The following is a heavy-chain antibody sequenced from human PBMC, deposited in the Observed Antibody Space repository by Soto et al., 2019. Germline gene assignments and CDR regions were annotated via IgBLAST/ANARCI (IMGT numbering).Heavy chain of an antibody. Sequence: QVQLQESGPGLVKPSQTLSLTCSVSSDSMNSGGYYWSWIRQHPGKVLEWIGYIYSNGDTYYNPSLKSRVTISVDTSKHQFYLNLTSVTAADTAVYYCARRGGSSSGYYYYAMDVWGQGTTVTVSS. V-gene: IGHV4-31*03. CDR3: ARRGGSSSGYYYYAMDV. D-gene: IGHD6-6*01. J-gene: IGHJ6*02. CDR2: IYSNGDT. CDR1: SDSMNSGGYY.